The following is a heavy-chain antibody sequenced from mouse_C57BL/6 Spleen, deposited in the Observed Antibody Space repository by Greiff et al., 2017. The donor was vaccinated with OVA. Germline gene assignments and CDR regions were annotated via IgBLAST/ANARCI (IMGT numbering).Heavy chain of an antibody. CDR1: GFTFSDYG. D-gene: IGHD2-1*01. Sequence: EVKLVESGGGLVQPGGSLKLSCAASGFTFSDYGMAWVRQAPRKGPAWVAFISNLAYSIYYADTVTGRFTISRENAKNTLYLEMSSLRSEDTAMYYCARIYYGNSYAMDYWGQGTSVTVSS. V-gene: IGHV5-15*01. CDR3: ARIYYGNSYAMDY. J-gene: IGHJ4*01. CDR2: ISNLAYSI.